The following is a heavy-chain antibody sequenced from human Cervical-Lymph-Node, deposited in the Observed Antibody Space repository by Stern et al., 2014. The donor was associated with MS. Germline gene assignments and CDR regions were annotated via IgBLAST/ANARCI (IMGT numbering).Heavy chain of an antibody. CDR1: GYNFTNYW. J-gene: IGHJ4*02. CDR2: VYPGDSDT. Sequence: VQLVQSGAEVKRPGESLKISCKGSGYNFTNYWIAWGRQMPGKGLEWMGIVYPGDSDTRYSPSFQGQVTISADKSINTAYLQWSSLKASDTAMYFCARLDCSGGSCYSGDFDYWGQGTLVTVSS. CDR3: ARLDCSGGSCYSGDFDY. D-gene: IGHD2-15*01. V-gene: IGHV5-51*01.